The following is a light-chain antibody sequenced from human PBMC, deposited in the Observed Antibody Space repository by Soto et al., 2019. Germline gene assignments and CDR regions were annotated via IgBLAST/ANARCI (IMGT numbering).Light chain of an antibody. CDR1: QDISSF. CDR2: AAS. V-gene: IGKV1-9*01. CDR3: QQLNGYRT. J-gene: IGKJ1*01. Sequence: DIPLTQSPSFLSASVGDRVTITCRASQDISSFLAWYQQKPPKAPKLLIYAASTLQSGVPSRFSGSGSGTEFTLTISSLQPEDFATYYCQQLNGYRTFGQGTKVEIK.